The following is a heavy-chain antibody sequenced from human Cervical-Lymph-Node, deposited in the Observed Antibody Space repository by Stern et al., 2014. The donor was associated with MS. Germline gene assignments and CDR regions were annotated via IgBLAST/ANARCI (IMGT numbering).Heavy chain of an antibody. V-gene: IGHV3-30*18. Sequence: VQLVESGGGVVQPGRSLRLSCLASGFTFSSYGMHWVRQAPGQGLEWVAVISYDGGNRYYGYSVKGRFTISRDNSQNMLYLQMDGLRGDDTAVYYCAKGGSSFSLAEYLQHWGQGTLVAVSS. J-gene: IGHJ1*01. CDR1: GFTFSSYG. CDR2: ISYDGGNR. CDR3: AKGGSSFSLAEYLQH. D-gene: IGHD6-13*01.